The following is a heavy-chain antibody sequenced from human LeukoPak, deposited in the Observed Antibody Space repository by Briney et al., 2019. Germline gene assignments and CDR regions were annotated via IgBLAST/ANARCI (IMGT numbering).Heavy chain of an antibody. D-gene: IGHD3-22*01. CDR1: GGSISSYY. Sequence: SETLSLTCTVSGGSISSYYWSWIRQPPGKGLEWIGYIYYSGSTNYNPSLKSRVTISVDTSKNQFSLKLRSVTAADTAVYYCARLHYYDSSGDYYYMDVWGKGTTVTVSS. CDR3: ARLHYYDSSGDYYYMDV. V-gene: IGHV4-59*08. CDR2: IYYSGST. J-gene: IGHJ6*03.